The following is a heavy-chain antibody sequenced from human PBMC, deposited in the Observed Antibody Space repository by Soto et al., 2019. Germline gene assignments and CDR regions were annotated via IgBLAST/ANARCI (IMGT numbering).Heavy chain of an antibody. CDR1: GGSISSYY. V-gene: IGHV4-59*01. J-gene: IGHJ6*03. D-gene: IGHD3-10*01. Sequence: PSETLSLTCTVSGGSISSYYWSWIRPPPGKGLEWIGYIYYSGSTNYNPSLMSRVTISVDTSKNQFSLKLSSVTAADTAVYYCARVVSKLLWFGELLSEDYYYYYMDVWGKGTPVTVS. CDR3: ARVVSKLLWFGELLSEDYYYYYMDV. CDR2: IYYSGST.